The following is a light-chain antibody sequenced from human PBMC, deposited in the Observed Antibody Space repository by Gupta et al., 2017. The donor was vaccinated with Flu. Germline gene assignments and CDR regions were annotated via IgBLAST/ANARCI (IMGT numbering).Light chain of an antibody. V-gene: IGLV2-14*01. CDR2: DVT. CDR3: SSYTSSSTPRV. CDR1: SSDVGGYNY. Sequence: QSALTQPASVSGSPGQSITISCTGTSSDVGGYNYVSWYQQYPGKAPKLMIYDVTSRPSGVSNRFSGSKSGNTASLSISGLQAEDEADYYCSSYTSSSTPRVFGTGTKVTVL. J-gene: IGLJ1*01.